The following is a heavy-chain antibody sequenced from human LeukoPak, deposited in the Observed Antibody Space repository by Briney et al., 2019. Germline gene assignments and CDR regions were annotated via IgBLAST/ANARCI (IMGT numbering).Heavy chain of an antibody. Sequence: GESLKISCKGSGYYFPSYWIGWMRQTPGKGLEWMGIIYPGDSDTTYSPSFQGQVTISADKSISTAYLQWSSLKASDTAMYYCARPNYYGSGSPAGYWGQGTLVTVSS. CDR1: GYYFPSYW. D-gene: IGHD3-10*01. V-gene: IGHV5-51*01. J-gene: IGHJ4*02. CDR2: IYPGDSDT. CDR3: ARPNYYGSGSPAGY.